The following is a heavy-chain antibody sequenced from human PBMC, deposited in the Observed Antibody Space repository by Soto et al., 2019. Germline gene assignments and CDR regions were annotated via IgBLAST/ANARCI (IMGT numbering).Heavy chain of an antibody. D-gene: IGHD2-15*01. Sequence: SVKVSCTASGYTFTIYYMHCLRQAPGQGLEWMGIINPSGGSTSYAQKFQGRVTMTRDTSTSTIYMEMSSLRSEDSAVYYCARVDCSGGSCYFDYWGQGTLVTVS. J-gene: IGHJ4*02. CDR3: ARVDCSGGSCYFDY. CDR2: INPSGGST. CDR1: GYTFTIYY. V-gene: IGHV1-46*01.